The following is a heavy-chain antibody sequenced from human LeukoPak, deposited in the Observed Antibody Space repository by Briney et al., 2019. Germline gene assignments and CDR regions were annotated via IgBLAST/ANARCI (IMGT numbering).Heavy chain of an antibody. D-gene: IGHD3-10*02. J-gene: IGHJ4*02. CDR1: GFTFDRYT. CDR2: AGWAGGTT. Sequence: GGSLRLSCATSGFTFDRYTIHWVRQGPGKGLEWVSLAGWAGGTTFYSDSVRGRFTISRDSGRKSVYLQMNSLTTDDTAFYFCAKELDTMFFDYWGQGALVTVSS. V-gene: IGHV3-43*01. CDR3: AKELDTMFFDY.